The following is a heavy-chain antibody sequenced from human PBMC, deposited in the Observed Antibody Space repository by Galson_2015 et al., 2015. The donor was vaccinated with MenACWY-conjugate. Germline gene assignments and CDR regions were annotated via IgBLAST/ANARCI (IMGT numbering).Heavy chain of an antibody. D-gene: IGHD2-2*01. V-gene: IGHV1-3*01. J-gene: IGHJ4*02. CDR2: INPANGNT. CDR1: GYTFTTYA. CDR3: VRESIVVVPAVLQGGYFAY. Sequence: SVKVSCKASGYTFTTYAMHWVRQAPGQRLEWMGWINPANGNTKYSQNFQGRLTFTRDTSATTVYMELSSLRSEDTAMFYCVRESIVVVPAVLQGGYFAYWGQGPLVPVSS.